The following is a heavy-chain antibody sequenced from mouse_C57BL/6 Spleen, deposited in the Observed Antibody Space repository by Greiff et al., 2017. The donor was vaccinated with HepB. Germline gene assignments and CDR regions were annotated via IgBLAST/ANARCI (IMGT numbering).Heavy chain of an antibody. CDR1: GYTFTSYG. V-gene: IGHV1-81*01. D-gene: IGHD1-1*01. J-gene: IGHJ1*03. CDR2: IYPRSGNT. CDR3: AILITTVVATDFDV. Sequence: QVQLKESGAELARPGASVKLSCKASGYTFTSYGISWVKQRTGQGLEWIGEIYPRSGNTYYNEKFKGKATLTADKSSSTAYMELRSLTSEDSAVYFCAILITTVVATDFDVWGTGTTVTVSS.